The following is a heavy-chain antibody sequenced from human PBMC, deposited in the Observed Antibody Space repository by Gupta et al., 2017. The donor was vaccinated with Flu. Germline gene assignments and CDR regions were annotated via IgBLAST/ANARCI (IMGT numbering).Heavy chain of an antibody. CDR3: ARDPASVCGPNYYYGMDV. J-gene: IGHJ6*02. V-gene: IGHV3-21*01. Sequence: MNWVRQAPGKGLEWVSCISSSSSYIFYADSVKGRFTISRDNAKNSLYLQMNSLRVEDTAVYYCARDPASVCGPNYYYGMDVWGQGTTVTVSS. CDR2: ISSSSSYI.